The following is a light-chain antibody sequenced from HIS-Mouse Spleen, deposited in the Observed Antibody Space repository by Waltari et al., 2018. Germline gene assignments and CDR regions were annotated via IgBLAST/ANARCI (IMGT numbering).Light chain of an antibody. CDR1: QSISIY. CDR2: AAS. CDR3: QQSYSTPLT. V-gene: IGKV1-39*01. J-gene: IGKJ4*01. Sequence: DIQMTQSPSSLSASVGDRFTITCRATQSISIYLNWYQQKPGKAPKLLIYAASSLQSGVPSRFSGSGSGTDFTLTISSLQPEDFATYYCQQSYSTPLTFGGGTKVEIK.